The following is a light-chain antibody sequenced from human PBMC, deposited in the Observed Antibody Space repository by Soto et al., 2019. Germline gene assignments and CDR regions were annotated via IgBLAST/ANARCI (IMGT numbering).Light chain of an antibody. CDR1: RSEVGGYDF. CDR3: CSYAGSDNVGV. V-gene: IGLV2-11*01. Sequence: QSALTQPRSVSGSPGQSVTISCTGTRSEVGGYDFVSWYQQHPGKAPKLMIYDVSKRPSGVPDRFTGSKSANSATLTISGLQAEDEALYYCCSYAGSDNVGVFGGGTPVTVL. CDR2: DVS. J-gene: IGLJ3*02.